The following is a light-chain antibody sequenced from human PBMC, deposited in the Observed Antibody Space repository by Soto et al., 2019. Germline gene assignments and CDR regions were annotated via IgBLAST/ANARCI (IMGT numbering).Light chain of an antibody. Sequence: QSVLTQPASVSGSPGQSITISCTGTSSDVGSYNYVSWYQQHPGKAPKLMIFEVSNRPSGVSHRFSGSKSGNTASLTISGLQAEDEADYYCSSYTSSSTSYVFGTGTKVTVL. V-gene: IGLV2-14*01. CDR2: EVS. J-gene: IGLJ1*01. CDR3: SSYTSSSTSYV. CDR1: SSDVGSYNY.